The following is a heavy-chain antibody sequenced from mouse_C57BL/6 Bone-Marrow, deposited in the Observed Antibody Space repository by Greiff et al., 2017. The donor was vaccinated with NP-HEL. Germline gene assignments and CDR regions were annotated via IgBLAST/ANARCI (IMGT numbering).Heavy chain of an antibody. Sequence: VQLKESGAELVRPGASVKLSCKASGYTFTDYYINWVKQRPGQGLEWIARIYPGSGNTYYNEKFKGKATLTAEKSSSTAYMQLSSLTSEDSAVYFCARSTVVALDDYWGQGTTLTVSS. J-gene: IGHJ2*01. CDR3: ARSTVVALDDY. V-gene: IGHV1-76*01. D-gene: IGHD1-1*01. CDR1: GYTFTDYY. CDR2: IYPGSGNT.